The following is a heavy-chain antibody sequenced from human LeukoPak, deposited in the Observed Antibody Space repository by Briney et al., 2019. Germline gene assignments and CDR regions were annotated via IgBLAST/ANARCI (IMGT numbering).Heavy chain of an antibody. J-gene: IGHJ2*01. Sequence: ASVKVSCKVSGYTLTELSMHWVRQAPGKGLEWMGGFDPEDGETIYARKFQGRVTMTEDTSTDTAYMELSSLRSEDTAVYYCATEVSWYYGSASEWYFDLWGRGTLVTVSS. V-gene: IGHV1-24*01. D-gene: IGHD3-10*01. CDR3: ATEVSWYYGSASEWYFDL. CDR1: GYTLTELS. CDR2: FDPEDGET.